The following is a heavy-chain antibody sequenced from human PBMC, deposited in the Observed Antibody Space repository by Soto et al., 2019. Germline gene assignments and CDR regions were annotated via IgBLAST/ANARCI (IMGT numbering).Heavy chain of an antibody. Sequence: GESLKISCEGSVYSFRNDCIGWLRQVPGTGLEWVGMIYPGDSDTIYNPSFQCHVIISADKSISTAYLQWSSLKASDTAIYYCAGHDTTDSVTLAHSYPNYWGPGTPLTLS. J-gene: IGHJ4*02. CDR2: IYPGDSDT. D-gene: IGHD2-15*01. V-gene: IGHV5-51*01. CDR1: VYSFRNDC. CDR3: AGHDTTDSVTLAHSYPNY.